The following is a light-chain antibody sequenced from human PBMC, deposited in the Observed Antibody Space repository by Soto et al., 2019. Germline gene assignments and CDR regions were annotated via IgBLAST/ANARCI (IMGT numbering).Light chain of an antibody. CDR1: QSVSSSY. J-gene: IGKJ1*01. CDR3: QQYGSSRT. Sequence: EIVLPPSPGTLSLSTYDRAPVSCXASQSVSSSYLAWYQQKPGQSPRLLLSGTSSRATGIPDRFSGSGSGTDFTLTISRLEPEDFAVYYCQQYGSSRTFGQGTKVDIK. V-gene: IGKV3-20*01. CDR2: GTS.